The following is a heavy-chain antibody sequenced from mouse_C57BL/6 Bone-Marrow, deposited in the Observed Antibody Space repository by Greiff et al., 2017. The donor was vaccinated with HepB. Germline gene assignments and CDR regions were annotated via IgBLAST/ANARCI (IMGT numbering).Heavy chain of an antibody. J-gene: IGHJ2*01. V-gene: IGHV14-3*01. CDR3: ALITTVVSYYFDY. CDR2: IDPANGNT. D-gene: IGHD1-1*01. Sequence: VQLKESVAELVRPGASVKLSCTASGFNIKNTYMHWVKQRPEQGLEWIGRIDPANGNTKYAPKFQGKATITADTSSNTAYLQLSSLTSEDTAIYYCALITTVVSYYFDYWGQGTTLTVSS. CDR1: GFNIKNTY.